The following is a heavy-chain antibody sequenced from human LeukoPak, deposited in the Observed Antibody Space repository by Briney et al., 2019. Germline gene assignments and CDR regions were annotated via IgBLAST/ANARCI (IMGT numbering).Heavy chain of an antibody. J-gene: IGHJ3*02. CDR1: GYTFTSYA. Sequence: ASVKVSCKASGYTFTSYAMHWVRQAPGQRLEWMGWINAGNGNTIYSQKFQGRVTITRDTSASTAYMELSSLRSEDTAVYYCASATHFSSGWSDAFDIWGQGTMVTVSS. CDR3: ASATHFSSGWSDAFDI. D-gene: IGHD6-19*01. CDR2: INAGNGNT. V-gene: IGHV1-3*01.